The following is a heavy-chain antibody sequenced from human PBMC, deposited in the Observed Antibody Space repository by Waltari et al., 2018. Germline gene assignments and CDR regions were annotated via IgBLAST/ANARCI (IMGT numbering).Heavy chain of an antibody. D-gene: IGHD1-26*01. CDR2: IYHSGST. CDR3: ARRVGWVDY. J-gene: IGHJ4*02. CDR1: GYSISSGYY. Sequence: QVQLQESGPGLVKPSETLSLTCAVSGYSISSGYYWGWIRQPPGKGLEWIGSIYHSGSTYYNPSLKSRVTISVDTSKNQFSLKLSSVTAADTAVYYCARRVGWVDYWGQGTLVTVSS. V-gene: IGHV4-38-2*01.